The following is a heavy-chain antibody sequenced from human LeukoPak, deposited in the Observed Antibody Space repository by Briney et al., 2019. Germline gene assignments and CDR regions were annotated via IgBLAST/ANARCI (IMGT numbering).Heavy chain of an antibody. J-gene: IGHJ4*02. CDR1: GFIFNNYA. Sequence: GGSLRLSCAGSGFIFNNYAMHWVRQPPGKGLEWVSGISWNSGSIDYADSVKGRFTISRDNAKNSMYLQMNSLRVEDTAFYYCAKDNRRHYTSGPNPDSLHWGQGALVTVSS. CDR3: AKDNRRHYTSGPNPDSLH. V-gene: IGHV3-9*01. CDR2: ISWNSGSI. D-gene: IGHD6-19*01.